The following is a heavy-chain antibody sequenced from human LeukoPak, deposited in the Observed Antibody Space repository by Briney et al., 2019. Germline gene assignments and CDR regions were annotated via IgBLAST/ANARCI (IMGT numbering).Heavy chain of an antibody. D-gene: IGHD3-22*01. CDR3: ARVGNSGGYYYPLDY. J-gene: IGHJ4*02. CDR2: IRDKANGYTT. V-gene: IGHV3-72*01. CDR1: GFTLSDHY. Sequence: PGGSLRLSCAASGFTLSDHYIDWVRQAPGKGLEWVGRIRDKANGYTTEYAASVKDRFTFSRDDSKKSVSLQINSLKTENTAVYYCARVGNSGGYYYPLDYWGQGTLVTVSS.